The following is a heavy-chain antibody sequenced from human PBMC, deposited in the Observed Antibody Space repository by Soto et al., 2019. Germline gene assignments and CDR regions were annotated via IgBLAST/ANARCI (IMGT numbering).Heavy chain of an antibody. CDR1: GFTFSSYS. CDR3: ASFTIFGVVTPPGDY. CDR2: ISSSSSTI. Sequence: PGGSLRLSCAASGFTFSSYSMNWVRQAPGKGLEWVSYISSSSSTIYYADSVKGRFTISRDNAKNSLYLQMNSLRDEDTAVYYCASFTIFGVVTPPGDYWGQGTLVTVSS. D-gene: IGHD3-3*01. J-gene: IGHJ4*02. V-gene: IGHV3-48*02.